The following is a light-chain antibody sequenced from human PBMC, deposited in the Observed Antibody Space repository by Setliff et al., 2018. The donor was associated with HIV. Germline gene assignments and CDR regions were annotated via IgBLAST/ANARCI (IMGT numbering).Light chain of an antibody. J-gene: IGLJ1*01. V-gene: IGLV2-14*03. CDR2: DVS. Sequence: QSALAQPASVSGSPGQSITISCTGTSIGIYNYVSWYQQHPGKDPKLMIYDVSERPSGVSRRFSASKSGNTASLTISGLQPEDEADYYCKSYTGSSPLDVFGAGTKVTVL. CDR3: KSYTGSSPLDV. CDR1: SIGIYNY.